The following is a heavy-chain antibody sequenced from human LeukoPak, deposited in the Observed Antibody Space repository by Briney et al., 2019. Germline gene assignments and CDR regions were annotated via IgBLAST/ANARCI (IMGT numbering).Heavy chain of an antibody. Sequence: GGSLRLSCAASGFTFSSYSMNWVRQAPGKGLEWVSSISSSSSYIYYADSVKGRFTISRDNAENSLYLQMNSLRAEDTAVHYCARGADCSSTSCYIDFDYWGQGTLVTVSS. CDR3: ARGADCSSTSCYIDFDY. CDR1: GFTFSSYS. V-gene: IGHV3-21*01. CDR2: ISSSSSYI. J-gene: IGHJ4*02. D-gene: IGHD2-2*02.